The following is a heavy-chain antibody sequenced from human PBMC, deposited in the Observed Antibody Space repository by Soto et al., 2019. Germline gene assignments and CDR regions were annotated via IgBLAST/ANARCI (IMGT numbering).Heavy chain of an antibody. CDR1: AGTFRNYP. Sequence: QVQLVQSGTEVKKPGSSVKVSCKASAGTFRNYPINWVRQAPGQGLEWMGSIFPLTDIPDYAQNFQARITISADKSTSTAYMESSSLTSDDTAMYFCARGPLVVLNYFESWGQGTLVTVSS. V-gene: IGHV1-69*02. CDR2: IFPLTDIP. J-gene: IGHJ4*02. CDR3: ARGPLVVLNYFES.